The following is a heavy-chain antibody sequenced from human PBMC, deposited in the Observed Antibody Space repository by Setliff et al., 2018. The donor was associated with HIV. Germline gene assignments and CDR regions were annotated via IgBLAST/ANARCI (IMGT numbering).Heavy chain of an antibody. D-gene: IGHD4-4*01. CDR2: ISSSGSF. V-gene: IGHV4-39*02. J-gene: IGHJ5*02. CDR1: GGAISSRAYF. Sequence: KSSETLSLTCIVSGGAISSRAYFWGWIRQPPGKGLEWIGSISSSGSFYYNPSLRSRVTISVDTSNNHFSLNLTSVTAADTALYYCASTATTWGRHSWFDPWGQGTLVTGSS. CDR3: ASTATTWGRHSWFDP.